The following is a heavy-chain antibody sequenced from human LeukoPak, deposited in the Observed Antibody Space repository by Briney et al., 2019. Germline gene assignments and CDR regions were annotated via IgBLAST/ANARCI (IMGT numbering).Heavy chain of an antibody. CDR2: IYYSGST. CDR3: SGSYLYSYYYYMDV. Sequence: KPSETLSLTCTVSGGSISSSSYYWGWIRQPPGKGLEWIGSIYYSGSTYYNPSLKSRVTISVDTSKNQFSLKLSSVTAADTAVYYCSGSYLYSYYYYMDVWGKGTTVTISS. V-gene: IGHV4-39*07. J-gene: IGHJ6*03. CDR1: GGSISSSSYY. D-gene: IGHD1-26*01.